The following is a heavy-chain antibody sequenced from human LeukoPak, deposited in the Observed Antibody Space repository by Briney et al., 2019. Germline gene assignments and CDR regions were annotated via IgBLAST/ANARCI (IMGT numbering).Heavy chain of an antibody. V-gene: IGHV4-59*01. CDR3: ARAQYSSGSDY. D-gene: IGHD6-19*01. CDR2: IYHSGST. Sequence: SETLSLTCIVSGGSISPYYWNWIRQPPGKGLEWIGYIYHSGSTKYNPSLKSRVTISVDSSKNQLSLKLGSVTAADTAVYYCARAQYSSGSDYWGQGTLVTVSS. J-gene: IGHJ4*02. CDR1: GGSISPYY.